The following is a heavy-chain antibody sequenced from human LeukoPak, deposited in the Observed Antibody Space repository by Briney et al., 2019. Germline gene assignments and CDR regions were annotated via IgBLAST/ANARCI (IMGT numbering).Heavy chain of an antibody. Sequence: GGSLRLSCAASGFTFSSYWMSWVRQAPGKGLEWVANIKQDGSEKYYVDSVKGRFTISRDNAKNSLYLQMNSLRAEDTAVYYCARDSYYYGSGSYFVTYYYYYYMDVWGKGTTVTISS. CDR2: IKQDGSEK. V-gene: IGHV3-7*01. CDR3: ARDSYYYGSGSYFVTYYYYYYMDV. CDR1: GFTFSSYW. D-gene: IGHD3-10*01. J-gene: IGHJ6*03.